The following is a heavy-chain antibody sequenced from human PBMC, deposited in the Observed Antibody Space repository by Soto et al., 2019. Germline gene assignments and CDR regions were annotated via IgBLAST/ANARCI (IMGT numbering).Heavy chain of an antibody. CDR1: VFSLSTSGAG. D-gene: IGHD3-3*01. CDR3: ARTKSLYYDFWSGYPSGAFDI. CDR2: IYWDDDK. J-gene: IGHJ3*02. Sequence: SGRTGVNPTQSLTLTCTFSVFSLSTSGAGVGWIREPPGKSLEWLALIYWDDDKRYSRSLKSSLTITKDTSKNQVVLTMTNMDPVDTATYYCARTKSLYYDFWSGYPSGAFDIWGQGTMVTVSS. V-gene: IGHV2-5*02.